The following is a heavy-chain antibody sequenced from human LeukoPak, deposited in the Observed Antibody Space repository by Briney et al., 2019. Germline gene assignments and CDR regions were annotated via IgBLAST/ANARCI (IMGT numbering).Heavy chain of an antibody. Sequence: ASVKVSCKASGYTFTSYYMHWVRQAPGQGLEWMGIINPSGGSTSYAQKFQGRVTMTRDMSTSTVYMELSSLRSDDTAVFYCATSSGWKSNIDYWGQGTLVTVSS. J-gene: IGHJ4*02. CDR2: INPSGGST. D-gene: IGHD6-19*01. CDR1: GYTFTSYY. CDR3: ATSSGWKSNIDY. V-gene: IGHV1-46*01.